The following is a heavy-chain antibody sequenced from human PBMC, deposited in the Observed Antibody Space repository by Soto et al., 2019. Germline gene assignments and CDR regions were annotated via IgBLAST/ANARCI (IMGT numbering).Heavy chain of an antibody. Sequence: EVQLVESGGGLVKPGGSLRLSCAASGFTFSSYSMNWVRQAPGKGLEWVSSISSSSSGSGAIYYADSVKGRFTVSRDNAKNSLFLQMNSLRDEDTAVYYCARDLSTVITYYYDSSGYNWGQGTLVTVSS. V-gene: IGHV3-21*01. CDR3: ARDLSTVITYYYDSSGYN. J-gene: IGHJ4*02. CDR2: ISSSSSGSGAI. CDR1: GFTFSSYS. D-gene: IGHD3-22*01.